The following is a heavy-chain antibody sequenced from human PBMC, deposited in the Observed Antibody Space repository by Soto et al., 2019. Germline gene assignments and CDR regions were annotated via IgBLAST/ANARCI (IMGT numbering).Heavy chain of an antibody. CDR2: INTYKDDT. D-gene: IGHD2-15*01. Sequence: QVQLVQSGAEVKEPGASVKVSCKASGYTFTTFGISWVRQAPGQGLEWMGWINTYKDDTNYAQKFQGRLTMTTDTSTSTAYMELRSLSSDDTAVYYCAREYCYGGSCYSADYWGQGTLVTVSS. CDR1: GYTFTTFG. CDR3: AREYCYGGSCYSADY. J-gene: IGHJ4*02. V-gene: IGHV1-18*01.